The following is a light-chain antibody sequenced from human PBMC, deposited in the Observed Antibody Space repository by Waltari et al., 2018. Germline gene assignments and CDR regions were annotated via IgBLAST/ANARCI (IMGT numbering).Light chain of an antibody. V-gene: IGKV3-15*01. CDR1: QSVNSN. J-gene: IGKJ3*01. Sequence: IALTQSPITLSVSPGERATLSCRASQSVNSNLAWYQQKPGQAPRLLIYGASTRATDIPARISGSGSGTEFTLTISSLQSEDFAVYYCHQYNKWPFTFGPGTKVDIK. CDR3: HQYNKWPFT. CDR2: GAS.